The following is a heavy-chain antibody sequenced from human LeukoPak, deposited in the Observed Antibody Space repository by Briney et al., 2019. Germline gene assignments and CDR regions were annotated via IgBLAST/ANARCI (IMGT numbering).Heavy chain of an antibody. Sequence: PGGSLRLSCAASGFTFSDYAMNWVRQAPGKGLEWVSSISSSSNYVYYAASVQGRFTISRDNTKNSLYLQMNSLRAEGTAVYYCTRDFDWFRNQYDYWGQGTLVTVSS. V-gene: IGHV3-21*01. CDR3: TRDFDWFRNQYDY. CDR1: GFTFSDYA. D-gene: IGHD3-9*01. J-gene: IGHJ4*02. CDR2: ISSSSNYV.